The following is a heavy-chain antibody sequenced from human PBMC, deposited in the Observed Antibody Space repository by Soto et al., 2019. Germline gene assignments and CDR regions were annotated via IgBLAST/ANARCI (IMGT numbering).Heavy chain of an antibody. D-gene: IGHD6-13*01. J-gene: IGHJ4*02. CDR1: GYTFTHYY. V-gene: IGHV1-46*01. CDR2: INPASGST. CDR3: ARDLAAGDY. Sequence: QVQLVQSGAEVKKPGASVKLSCRTSGYTFTHYYIHWVRQAPGQGLEWLAIINPASGSTNYAQDFHGRVTLTMDTSTTTVYMELSGLSAEDTDIFYCARDLAAGDYWGQGTLVTVSS.